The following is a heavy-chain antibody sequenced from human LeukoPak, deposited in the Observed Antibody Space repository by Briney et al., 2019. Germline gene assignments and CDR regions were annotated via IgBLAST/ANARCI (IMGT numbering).Heavy chain of an antibody. CDR3: AKAGDFWSGYYPFFDY. J-gene: IGHJ4*02. CDR2: ISGSGGST. V-gene: IGHV3-23*01. D-gene: IGHD3-3*01. Sequence: GGSLRLSCAASGFTFSSYAMSWVRQAPGKGLEWVSAISGSGGSTYYADSVKGRFTISRDNSKNTLYLQMNSLRAEDTAVYYCAKAGDFWSGYYPFFDYWGQGTLVTVSS. CDR1: GFTFSSYA.